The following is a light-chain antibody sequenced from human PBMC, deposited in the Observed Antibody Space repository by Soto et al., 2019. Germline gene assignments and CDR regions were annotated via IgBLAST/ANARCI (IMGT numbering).Light chain of an antibody. CDR1: SSDVGGYNY. CDR3: SSFTGSSTWV. CDR2: EVN. J-gene: IGLJ3*02. Sequence: QSALTQPASVSGSPGQSITISCTGTSSDVGGYNYVSWYQQHPGKAPKLMIYEVNNRPSGVSNRFSGSKSGNTASLTISGLQAEDEGDYYCSSFTGSSTWVFGGGTQLTVL. V-gene: IGLV2-14*01.